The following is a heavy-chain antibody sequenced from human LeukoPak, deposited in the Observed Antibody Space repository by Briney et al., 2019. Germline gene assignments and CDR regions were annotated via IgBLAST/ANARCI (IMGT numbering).Heavy chain of an antibody. J-gene: IGHJ4*02. CDR3: ARGAMAAASTSSDY. Sequence: GGSQRLSCAASGFIFSIFEMNWARQAPGEGLEWVSYISSSGTTIYYAEPMNGRFTISRDNAKNSLCLQLNSLRAEDTAVYYCARGAMAAASTSSDYWGQGTLVSVSS. V-gene: IGHV3-48*03. CDR1: GFIFSIFE. CDR2: ISSSGTTI. D-gene: IGHD6-13*01.